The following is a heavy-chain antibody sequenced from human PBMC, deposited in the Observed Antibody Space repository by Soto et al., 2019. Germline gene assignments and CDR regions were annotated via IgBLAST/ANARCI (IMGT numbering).Heavy chain of an antibody. CDR2: ISTYNGNT. D-gene: IGHD7-27*01. CDR1: GYKFTTYG. Sequence: QVQLLQSGAEVKKPGASVKVSCKASGYKFTTYGITWVRQAPGQGVEWLGGISTYNGNTDYAQNSQDRVTMTTETSTSTAYLEVRSLTSDDTAVYFCARGLGTNGLDVWGQGTTVTVSS. J-gene: IGHJ6*02. CDR3: ARGLGTNGLDV. V-gene: IGHV1-18*04.